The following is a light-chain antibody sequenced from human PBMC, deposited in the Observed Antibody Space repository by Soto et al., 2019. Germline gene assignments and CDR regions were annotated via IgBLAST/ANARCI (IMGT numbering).Light chain of an antibody. CDR3: NSYTLSTTPVCV. J-gene: IGLJ1*01. CDR1: SSDVGGYNY. Sequence: QSALTQPASVSGSPGQSITISCTGTSSDVGGYNYVSWYQQHPGKAPKLMIYDVSNRPSGVSNRFSGSKSGNTASLTISGLQAEDEADYYCNSYTLSTTPVCVXGTGTKVTVL. V-gene: IGLV2-14*01. CDR2: DVS.